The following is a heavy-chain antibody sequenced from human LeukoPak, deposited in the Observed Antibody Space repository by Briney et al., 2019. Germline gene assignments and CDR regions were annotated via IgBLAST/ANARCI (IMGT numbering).Heavy chain of an antibody. CDR3: ARFTSGSGSNDYFDS. V-gene: IGHV3-21*06. Sequence: GGSLRLSCAASGFTFDDYAMHWVRQAPGKGLEWVSFISYSSSHIYYADSVKGRFTISRDNAKNSMYLQMNSLRAEDTAVYYCARFTSGSGSNDYFDSWGQGTLVTVSS. CDR2: ISYSSSHI. D-gene: IGHD3-10*01. CDR1: GFTFDDYA. J-gene: IGHJ4*02.